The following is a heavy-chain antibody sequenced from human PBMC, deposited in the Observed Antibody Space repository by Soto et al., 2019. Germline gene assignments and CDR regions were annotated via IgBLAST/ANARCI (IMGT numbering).Heavy chain of an antibody. Sequence: SVKVSCKASGFTFTSSAVQWVRQARGQRLEWIGWIVAGSGNTNYAQKFQERVTITRDMSTSTAYMELSSLRSEDTAVYYCAAGPPIRFLEWLSTYYYYYGMDVWGQGTTVTVSS. D-gene: IGHD3-3*01. CDR2: IVAGSGNT. CDR3: AAGPPIRFLEWLSTYYYYYGMDV. V-gene: IGHV1-58*01. CDR1: GFTFTSSA. J-gene: IGHJ6*02.